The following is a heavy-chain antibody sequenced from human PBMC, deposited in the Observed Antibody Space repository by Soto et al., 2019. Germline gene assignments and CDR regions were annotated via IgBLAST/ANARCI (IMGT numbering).Heavy chain of an antibody. CDR1: GFTFSSYD. D-gene: IGHD6-13*01. CDR3: ASGGWGSSWYEGGSRIDY. J-gene: IGHJ4*02. Sequence: EVQLVESGGGLVQPGGSLRLSCAASGFTFSSYDMHWVRQVTGKGLEWVSAIGAAGDTYYPDSVKGRFNISRENAKNSLYLQMNSLRAEDTAVYCCASGGWGSSWYEGGSRIDYWGQGTLVTVSS. CDR2: IGAAGDT. V-gene: IGHV3-13*01.